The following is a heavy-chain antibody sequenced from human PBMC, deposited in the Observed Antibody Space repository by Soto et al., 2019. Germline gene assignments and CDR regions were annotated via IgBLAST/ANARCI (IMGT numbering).Heavy chain of an antibody. CDR3: AATVGAGSGWYFGY. Sequence: ASVKVSCRVSGYTLTELSMHWVRQAPGKGLEWMGGFDPEDGETIYAQKFQGRVTMTEDTSTDTAYMELSSLRSEDTAVYYCAATVGAGSGWYFGYWGQGTLVTLSS. CDR1: GYTLTELS. D-gene: IGHD6-19*01. CDR2: FDPEDGET. V-gene: IGHV1-24*01. J-gene: IGHJ4*02.